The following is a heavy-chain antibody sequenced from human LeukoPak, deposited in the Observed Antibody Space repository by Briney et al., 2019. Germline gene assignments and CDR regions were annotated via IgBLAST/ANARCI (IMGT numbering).Heavy chain of an antibody. J-gene: IGHJ6*02. CDR2: VSGSGTTT. D-gene: IGHD2-2*02. V-gene: IGHV3-23*01. Sequence: PGGSLRLSCAASGFTVRNYAMNWVRQAPGKGPEWVSVVSGSGTTTDYADSVKGRFTISRDNAKNSLYLQMNSLRAEDTAVYYCAREHRYCSSTSCYTAYYYYYGMDVWGQGTTVTVSS. CDR1: GFTVRNYA. CDR3: AREHRYCSSTSCYTAYYYYYGMDV.